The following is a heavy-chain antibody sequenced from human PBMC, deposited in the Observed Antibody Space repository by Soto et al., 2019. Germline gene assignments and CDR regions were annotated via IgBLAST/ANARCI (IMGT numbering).Heavy chain of an antibody. J-gene: IGHJ3*02. CDR3: SRDDNPNLANGWYDDFDI. CDR1: GFTFSCYW. V-gene: IGHV3-7*01. CDR2: IKQDGSEK. Sequence: EVQLVESGGGLVQPGGSLRLSCAASGFTFSCYWMNWVRQAPGKGLEWVANIKQDGSEKNYVDSVKGRFTISRDNAKNSLYLQMNSLRAEDTAVYFCSRDDNPNLANGWYDDFDIWGQGTMVTVSS. D-gene: IGHD6-19*01.